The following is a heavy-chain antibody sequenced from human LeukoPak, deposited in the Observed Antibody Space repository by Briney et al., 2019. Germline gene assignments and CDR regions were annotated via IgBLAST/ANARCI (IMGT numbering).Heavy chain of an antibody. CDR2: MNPNSGNT. Sequence: ASVKAPCKASGYTFTSYDINWVRQATGQGLEWMGWMNPNSGNTGYAQKFQGRVTMTRNTSISTAYMELSSLRSEDTAVYYCARGVGYCSSTSCYYYYGMDVWGQGTTVTVSS. CDR3: ARGVGYCSSTSCYYYYGMDV. V-gene: IGHV1-8*01. D-gene: IGHD2-2*01. CDR1: GYTFTSYD. J-gene: IGHJ6*02.